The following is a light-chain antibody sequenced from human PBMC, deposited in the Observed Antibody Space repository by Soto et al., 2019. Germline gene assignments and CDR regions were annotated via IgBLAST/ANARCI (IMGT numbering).Light chain of an antibody. Sequence: EIVMTQSPATLSVSPGERATLSCRASQGIGSTLDWYQQKPGQTPRLLIYGASTRATGVPARFSGSGSGTEFTLTINSLQSEDFAVYYCQRYNNWPLTFGGGTKVEIK. J-gene: IGKJ4*01. V-gene: IGKV3-15*01. CDR3: QRYNNWPLT. CDR1: QGIGST. CDR2: GAS.